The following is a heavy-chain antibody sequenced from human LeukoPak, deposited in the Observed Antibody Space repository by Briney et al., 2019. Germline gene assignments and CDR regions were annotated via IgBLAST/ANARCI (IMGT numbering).Heavy chain of an antibody. CDR1: GGSISSGSYY. J-gene: IGHJ6*03. V-gene: IGHV4-61*02. CDR3: ARDPGYSSGWYYYYMDV. CDR2: IYTSGST. D-gene: IGHD6-19*01. Sequence: SETLSLTCTVSGGSISSGSYYWSWIRQPAGKGQEWIGRIYTSGSTNYNPSLKSRVTISVDTSKNQFSLKLSSLTAADTAVYYCARDPGYSSGWYYYYMDVWGKGTTVTISS.